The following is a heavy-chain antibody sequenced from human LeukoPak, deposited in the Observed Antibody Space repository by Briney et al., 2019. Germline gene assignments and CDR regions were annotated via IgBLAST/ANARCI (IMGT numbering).Heavy chain of an antibody. CDR1: GGSISSYY. Sequence: SETLSLTCTVSGGSISSYYWSWIRQPPGKGLEWIGYIYYSGSTNYNPSLKSRVTISVDTFKNQFSLKLSSVTAADTAVYYCAGTYDLYGMDVWGQGTTVTVSS. J-gene: IGHJ6*02. V-gene: IGHV4-59*08. CDR3: AGTYDLYGMDV. D-gene: IGHD1-1*01. CDR2: IYYSGST.